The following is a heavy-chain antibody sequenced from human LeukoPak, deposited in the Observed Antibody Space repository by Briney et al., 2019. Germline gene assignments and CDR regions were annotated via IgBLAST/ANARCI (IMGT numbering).Heavy chain of an antibody. CDR2: IYTSGST. V-gene: IGHV4-4*07. CDR3: ARDPPAYGSGSYYNEPGWFDP. CDR1: GGSISSYY. J-gene: IGHJ5*02. Sequence: SETLSLTCTVSGGSISSYYWSWIRQPAGKGLEWIGRIYTSGSTNYNPSLKSRVTMSVDTSKNQFSLKLSSVTAADTAVYYCARDPPAYGSGSYYNEPGWFDPWGQGTLVTVSS. D-gene: IGHD3-10*01.